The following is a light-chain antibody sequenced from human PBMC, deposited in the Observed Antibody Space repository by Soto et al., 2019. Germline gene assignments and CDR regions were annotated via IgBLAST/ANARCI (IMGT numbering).Light chain of an antibody. V-gene: IGKV1-17*01. Sequence: DVQMTQSPSSLSAFVGDRVTITCRANQGIGKDLAWYQHKPGKAPKRLIYGASTLQSGVPSRFSGSGSGPEFTLTISSLQPEDFATYFCLPHDNYPITFGQGTKLELK. CDR3: LPHDNYPIT. CDR2: GAS. CDR1: QGIGKD. J-gene: IGKJ2*01.